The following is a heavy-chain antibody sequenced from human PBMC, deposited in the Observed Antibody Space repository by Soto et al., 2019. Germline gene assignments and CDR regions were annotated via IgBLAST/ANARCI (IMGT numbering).Heavy chain of an antibody. CDR1: GYTFTSYA. CDR3: AREDSSGYLAYYYGMDV. V-gene: IGHV1-3*01. Sequence: QVQLVQSGAEVKKPGASVKVSCKASGYTFTSYAMHWVRQAPGQRLEWMGWSNAGNGNTKYSQKFQGRVTITRDTSASTAYMELSSVRSEDTAVYYCAREDSSGYLAYYYGMDVWGRGTTVTVSS. CDR2: SNAGNGNT. J-gene: IGHJ6*02. D-gene: IGHD3-22*01.